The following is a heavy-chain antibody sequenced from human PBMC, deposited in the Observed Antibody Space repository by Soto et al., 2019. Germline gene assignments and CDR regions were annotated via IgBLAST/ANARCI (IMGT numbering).Heavy chain of an antibody. CDR1: GGTFSSYR. CDR2: IVPIYRTA. V-gene: IGHV1-69*01. J-gene: IGHJ4*02. Sequence: QVQLVQSGAEVKKPGSSVKVSCKASGGTFSSYRINWVRQAPGQGLEWVGGIVPIYRTADYAQKFQGRVTITADESARAAYMELRSLKSQDTAVYYCASDSGAKLSSSWGQGTLGTDSS. CDR3: ASDSGAKLSSS. D-gene: IGHD6-13*01.